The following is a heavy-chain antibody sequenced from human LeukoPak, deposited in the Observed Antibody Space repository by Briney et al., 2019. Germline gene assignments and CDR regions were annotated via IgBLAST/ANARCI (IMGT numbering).Heavy chain of an antibody. CDR1: GYSISSGYY. CDR3: ARQSAVAGTVDALDI. CDR2: IYHSGST. Sequence: SETLSLTCAVSGYSISSGYYWGWIRQPPGKGLEWIGSIYHSGSTYYNPSLKSRVTIPVDTSKNQFSLKLSSVTAADTAVYYCARQSAVAGTVDALDIWGQGTMVTVSS. V-gene: IGHV4-38-2*01. D-gene: IGHD6-19*01. J-gene: IGHJ3*02.